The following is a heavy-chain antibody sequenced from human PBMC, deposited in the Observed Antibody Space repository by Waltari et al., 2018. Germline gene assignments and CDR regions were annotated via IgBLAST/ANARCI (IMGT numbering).Heavy chain of an antibody. V-gene: IGHV3-30*02. Sequence: QVQLVESGGGVVRPGGSLRLSCAASGFPFSICAMHWVRQAQGKGLEWVAFVSIDGRSQYYRDSVKGRFTISRDNSENTVYLQMNSLRPEDTAVYYCAKHMLALGDGDSWGQGTVVTVSS. CDR1: GFPFSICA. D-gene: IGHD1-26*01. J-gene: IGHJ4*02. CDR3: AKHMLALGDGDS. CDR2: VSIDGRSQ.